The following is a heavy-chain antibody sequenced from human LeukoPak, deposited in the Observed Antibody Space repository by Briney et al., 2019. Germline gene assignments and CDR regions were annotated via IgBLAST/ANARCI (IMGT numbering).Heavy chain of an antibody. CDR1: GGSISSYY. D-gene: IGHD3-10*01. CDR2: IYYSGST. CDR3: ARSYYYGSGSYGLDY. V-gene: IGHV4-59*01. J-gene: IGHJ4*02. Sequence: SETLSLTCTVSGGSISSYYWSWIRQPPGKGLEWIGYIYYSGSTNYNPSLKSRVTISVDTSKNQFSLKLSSVTAADTAVYYCARSYYYGSGSYGLDYWGQGTLVTVSS.